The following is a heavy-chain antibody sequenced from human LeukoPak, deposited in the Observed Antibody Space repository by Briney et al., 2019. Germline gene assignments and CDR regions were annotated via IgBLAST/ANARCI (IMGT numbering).Heavy chain of an antibody. V-gene: IGHV1-2*02. CDR2: INPNSGGT. CDR1: GYTFTGYY. CDR3: ARTGYYGSGSSHY. D-gene: IGHD3-10*01. Sequence: ASVKVSCKASGYTFTGYYMHWVRQAPGQGLEWMGWINPNSGGTNYAQKFQGRVTMTRDTSISTAYMELSRLRSDDTAVYYCARTGYYGSGSSHYWGQGTLVTVSS. J-gene: IGHJ4*02.